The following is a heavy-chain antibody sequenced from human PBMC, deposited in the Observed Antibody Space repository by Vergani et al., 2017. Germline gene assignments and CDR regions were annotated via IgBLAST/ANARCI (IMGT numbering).Heavy chain of an antibody. J-gene: IGHJ5*02. Sequence: QVQLQESGPGLVKPSQTLSLTCTVSGGSISSGGYYWSWIRQHPGKGLEWIGYIYYSGSTYYNPSLKSRVTISVDTSKNQFSLKLSSVTAADTAVYYCAREHYYDSSGYYSRNNWFDPWGQGTLVTVSS. V-gene: IGHV4-31*03. D-gene: IGHD3-22*01. CDR1: GGSISSGGYY. CDR2: IYYSGST. CDR3: AREHYYDSSGYYSRNNWFDP.